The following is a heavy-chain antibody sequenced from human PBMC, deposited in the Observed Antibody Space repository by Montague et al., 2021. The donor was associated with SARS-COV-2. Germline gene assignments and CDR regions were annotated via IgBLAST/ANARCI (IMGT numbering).Heavy chain of an antibody. D-gene: IGHD6-13*01. J-gene: IGHJ3*02. CDR2: IYRSGYT. CDR3: ARRGYSNSRLDDAFDI. V-gene: IGHV4-39*01. Sequence: SETLSLTCTVSSDSISISSSLSYWGWIRQPPGKGLEWIGSIYRSGYTFYGPSLKSRITMSVDTSKNQFSLELASVTAADPAAYYCARRGYSNSRLDDAFDIWGQGTMVIVSS. CDR1: SDSISISSSLSY.